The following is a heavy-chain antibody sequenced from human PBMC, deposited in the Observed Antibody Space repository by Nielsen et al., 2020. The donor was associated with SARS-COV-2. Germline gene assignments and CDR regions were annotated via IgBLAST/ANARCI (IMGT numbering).Heavy chain of an antibody. Sequence: GESLKISCAASGFTFDDYGMSWVRQAPGKGLEWVSGINWNGGSTGYADSVKGRFTISRDNAKNSLYLQMNSLRAEDTALYHCASIDSSGYYGWAFDIWGQGTVVIVSS. CDR3: ASIDSSGYYGWAFDI. V-gene: IGHV3-20*01. D-gene: IGHD3-22*01. CDR2: INWNGGST. J-gene: IGHJ3*02. CDR1: GFTFDDYG.